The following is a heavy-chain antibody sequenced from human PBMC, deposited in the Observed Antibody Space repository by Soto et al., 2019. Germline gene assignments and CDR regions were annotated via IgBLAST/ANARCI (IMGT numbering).Heavy chain of an antibody. CDR1: GFTFSSYW. Sequence: GGSLRLSCAASGFTFSSYWMSWVRQAPGKGLEWVANRKQDGSEKYYVDSVKGRFTISRDNAKNSLYLQMNSLRAEDTAVYYCARVNWGSQSAFDIWGQGTMVTVSS. D-gene: IGHD7-27*01. CDR3: ARVNWGSQSAFDI. V-gene: IGHV3-7*03. J-gene: IGHJ3*02. CDR2: RKQDGSEK.